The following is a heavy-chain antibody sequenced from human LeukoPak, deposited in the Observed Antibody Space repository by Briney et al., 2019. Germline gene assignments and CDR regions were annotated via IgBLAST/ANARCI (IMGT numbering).Heavy chain of an antibody. CDR3: AKDTGSGSYFRRYYYYYMDV. CDR1: GFTFDDYA. J-gene: IGHJ6*03. CDR2: ISGDGGST. Sequence: GGSLRLSCAASGFTFDDYAMHWVRQAPGKGLEWVSLISGDGGSTYYADSVKGRFTISSDNSKNSLYLQMNSLRTEDTALYYCAKDTGSGSYFRRYYYYYMDVWGKGTTVTVSS. D-gene: IGHD3-10*01. V-gene: IGHV3-43*02.